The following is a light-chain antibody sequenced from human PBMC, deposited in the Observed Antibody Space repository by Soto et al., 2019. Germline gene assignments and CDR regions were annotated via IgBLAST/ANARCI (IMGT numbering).Light chain of an antibody. J-gene: IGKJ2*01. CDR3: QQYGSSSST. V-gene: IGKV3-20*01. CDR2: GAS. CDR1: QSVSSSY. Sequence: EIVLTQSPGTLSLSPGERATLSCRASQSVSSSYLAWYQQKPGQAPRLLIYGASSRATGIPDRFSGSGSGTDFTLTISGLEPEEFAVYYCQQYGSSSSTFGQGNKLEIK.